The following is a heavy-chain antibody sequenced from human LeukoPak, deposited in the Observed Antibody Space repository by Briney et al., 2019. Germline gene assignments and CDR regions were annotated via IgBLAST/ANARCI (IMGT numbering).Heavy chain of an antibody. D-gene: IGHD3-9*01. Sequence: GASVKVSCKASGYTFTSYGIGWVRQAPGQGLEWMGWISAYNGNTNYAQKLQGRVTMTTDTSTSTAYMELRSLRSDDTAVYYCARERDYDILTGYYGYYYGMDVWGKGTTVTVSS. V-gene: IGHV1-18*04. CDR1: GYTFTSYG. CDR2: ISAYNGNT. J-gene: IGHJ6*04. CDR3: ARERDYDILTGYYGYYYGMDV.